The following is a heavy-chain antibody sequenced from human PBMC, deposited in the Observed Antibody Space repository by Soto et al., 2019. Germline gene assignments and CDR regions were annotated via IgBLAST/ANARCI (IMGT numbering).Heavy chain of an antibody. J-gene: IGHJ6*03. CDR1: GGSISSYY. Sequence: SETQSLTYTVSGGSISSYYWSWIRQPPGKGLEWIGYIYYSGSTNYNPSLKSRVTISVDTSKNQFSLKLSSVTAADTAVYYCARGGVVVAATNYYYYMDVWGKGTTVTVSS. D-gene: IGHD2-15*01. CDR2: IYYSGST. V-gene: IGHV4-59*01. CDR3: ARGGVVVAATNYYYYMDV.